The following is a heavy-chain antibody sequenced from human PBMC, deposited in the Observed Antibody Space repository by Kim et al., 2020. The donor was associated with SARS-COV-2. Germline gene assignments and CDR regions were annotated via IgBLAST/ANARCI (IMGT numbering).Heavy chain of an antibody. CDR3: AREAHSGIAAAEYYYGMDV. Sequence: SRVTISVDKSKNQFSLKLSSVTAADTAVYYCAREAHSGIAAAEYYYGMDVWGQGTTVTVSS. D-gene: IGHD6-13*01. J-gene: IGHJ6*02. V-gene: IGHV4-4*02.